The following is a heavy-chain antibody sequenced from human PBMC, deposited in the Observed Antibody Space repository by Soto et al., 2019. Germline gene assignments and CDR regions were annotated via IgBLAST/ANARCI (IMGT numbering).Heavy chain of an antibody. CDR2: IDYSGKT. D-gene: IGHD4-17*01. J-gene: IGHJ6*02. CDR1: GGSISSGDDY. V-gene: IGHV4-30-4*01. Sequence: PSETLSLTCTVSGGSISSGDDYWSWIRQPPGKGLEWIGYIDYSGKTYSNPSLKSRINISVDTSKNQFSLNLSSVTAADTAVYYCARDSVKDYRFYYDAMDVWSQGTSVTVSS. CDR3: ARDSVKDYRFYYDAMDV.